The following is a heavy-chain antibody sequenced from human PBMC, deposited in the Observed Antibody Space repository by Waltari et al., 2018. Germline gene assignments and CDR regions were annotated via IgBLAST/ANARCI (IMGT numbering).Heavy chain of an antibody. D-gene: IGHD1-26*01. V-gene: IGHV3-7*01. CDR3: ARDLSGYYYYYGMDV. CDR1: GFTFSTYW. Sequence: EVQLVESGGGLVQPGGSLRLSCAAPGFTFSTYWMSWVRQAPGKGLEWVANIKQDGSEKYYVDSVKGRFTISRDNAKNSLYLQMNSLRAEDTAVYYCARDLSGYYYYYGMDVWGQGTTVTVSS. J-gene: IGHJ6*02. CDR2: IKQDGSEK.